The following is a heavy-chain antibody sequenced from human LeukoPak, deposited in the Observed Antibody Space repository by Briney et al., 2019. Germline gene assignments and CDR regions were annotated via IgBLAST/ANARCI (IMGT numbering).Heavy chain of an antibody. D-gene: IGHD3-3*01. Sequence: ASVKVSCKASGYTFTGYYMHWVRQAPGQGLEWMGWINPNSGGTNYAQKFQGWVTMTRDTSISTAYMELSRLRSDDTAVYYCARVSFFEVEGDAFDIWGQGTMVTVSS. CDR3: ARVSFFEVEGDAFDI. V-gene: IGHV1-2*04. CDR1: GYTFTGYY. CDR2: INPNSGGT. J-gene: IGHJ3*02.